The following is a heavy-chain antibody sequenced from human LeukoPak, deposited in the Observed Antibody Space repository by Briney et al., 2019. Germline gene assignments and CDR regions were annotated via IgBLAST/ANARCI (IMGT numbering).Heavy chain of an antibody. CDR2: IYYSGST. CDR3: ASVPGATTYYFDY. J-gene: IGHJ4*02. D-gene: IGHD1-1*01. CDR1: GGSISSSSYY. Sequence: SETLSLTCTVSGGSISSSSYYWGWIRQPPGKGLEWIGSIYYSGSTYYNPSLKSRVTISVDTSKNQFSLKLSSVTAADTAVHYCASVPGATTYYFDYWGQGTLVTVSS. V-gene: IGHV4-39*01.